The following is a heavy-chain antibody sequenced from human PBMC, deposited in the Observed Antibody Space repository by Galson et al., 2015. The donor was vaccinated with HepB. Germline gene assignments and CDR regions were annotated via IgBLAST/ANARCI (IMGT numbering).Heavy chain of an antibody. D-gene: IGHD2-21*01. CDR3: AKDRAYCGGDCYSAFDI. Sequence: SLRLSCAASGFTFDDYAMHWVRQAPGKGLEWVSGISWNSGSIGYADSVKGRFTISRDNAKNSLYLQMNSLRAEDTALYYCAKDRAYCGGDCYSAFDIWGQGTMVTVSS. V-gene: IGHV3-9*01. J-gene: IGHJ3*02. CDR2: ISWNSGSI. CDR1: GFTFDDYA.